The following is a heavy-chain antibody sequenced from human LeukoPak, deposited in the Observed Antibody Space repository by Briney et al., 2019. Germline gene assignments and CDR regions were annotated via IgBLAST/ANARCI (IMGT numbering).Heavy chain of an antibody. CDR1: GGSISSSSYY. J-gene: IGHJ4*02. CDR2: IYYSGST. CDR3: ARHRVGAIDY. V-gene: IGHV4-39*01. D-gene: IGHD1-26*01. Sequence: SETLSLTCTVSGGSISSSSYYWGWIRQPPGKGLEWIGSIYYSGSTYYSPSLKSRVTISVDTSKNQFSLKLSSVTAADTAVYYCARHRVGAIDYWGQGTLVTVSS.